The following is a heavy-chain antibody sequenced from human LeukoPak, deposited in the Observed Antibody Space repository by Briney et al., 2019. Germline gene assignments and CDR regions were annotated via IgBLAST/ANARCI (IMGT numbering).Heavy chain of an antibody. D-gene: IGHD3-22*01. Sequence: GGSLRLSCAASGFTFGSYGMSWVRQAPGKGLEWVSFITPNADRTSYADSVEGRFTISRDNPRNTLYMQMNSLRDEDTALYYCAIMHGYYDGSGYWVQWGQGTLVTVPS. V-gene: IGHV3-23*01. J-gene: IGHJ1*01. CDR1: GFTFGSYG. CDR3: AIMHGYYDGSGYWVQ. CDR2: ITPNADRT.